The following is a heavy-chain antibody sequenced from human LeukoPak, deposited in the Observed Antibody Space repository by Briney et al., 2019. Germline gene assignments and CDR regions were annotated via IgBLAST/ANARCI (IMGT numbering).Heavy chain of an antibody. CDR3: AKDAQGLVRGGIYFDF. Sequence: PGGSLRLSCAASGFTFKTYATSWVRQVPGKGPEWVSSMSGSGSSTDYADSVKGRFTISRDNSKNTLYLQMNSLRAEDTALYYCAKDAQGLVRGGIYFDFWGQGSLVTVSS. CDR1: GFTFKTYA. D-gene: IGHD6-19*01. CDR2: MSGSGSST. J-gene: IGHJ4*02. V-gene: IGHV3-23*01.